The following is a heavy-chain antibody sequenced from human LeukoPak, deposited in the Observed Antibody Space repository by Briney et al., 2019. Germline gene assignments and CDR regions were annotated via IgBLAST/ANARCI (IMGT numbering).Heavy chain of an antibody. CDR1: GYTFTSYY. D-gene: IGHD6-6*01. Sequence: GASVKVSCKASGYTFTSYYMHWVRQAPGQGLEWMGIINPSGGSTSYAQKFQGRVTMTRDMSTSTVYMELSSLRSEDTAVYYCARGRLMAAPDERYYFDYWGQGTLVTVSS. CDR3: ARGRLMAAPDERYYFDY. J-gene: IGHJ4*02. CDR2: INPSGGST. V-gene: IGHV1-46*01.